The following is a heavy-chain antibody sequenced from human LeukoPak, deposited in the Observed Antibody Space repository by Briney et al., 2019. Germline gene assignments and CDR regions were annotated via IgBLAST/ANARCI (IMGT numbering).Heavy chain of an antibody. V-gene: IGHV3-74*01. Sequence: GGSLRLSCAASGFSFSSYWMNWVRNAPGKGLVWVSRINNDGSITSHADSVKGRFTISRDNAKNSLFLQMNSLRAEDTAIYYCASGTQSDYWGQGTLVTVSS. CDR3: ASGTQSDY. J-gene: IGHJ4*02. CDR2: INNDGSIT. D-gene: IGHD1-14*01. CDR1: GFSFSSYW.